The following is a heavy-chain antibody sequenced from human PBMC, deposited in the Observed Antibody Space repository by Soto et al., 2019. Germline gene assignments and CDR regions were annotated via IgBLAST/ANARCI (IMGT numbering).Heavy chain of an antibody. Sequence: EVQLVESGGALVQPGGSLRLSCTASVFTFDDYAIHWVRQAPGKGLEWISGISWNGDATGYADSVKGRFTISRDNAKNSLYLQMNSLRTEATAMYFCANLPLYGSGFDCWGQGTLVTVDS. D-gene: IGHD3-10*01. J-gene: IGHJ4*02. CDR2: ISWNGDAT. CDR1: VFTFDDYA. CDR3: ANLPLYGSGFDC. V-gene: IGHV3-9*01.